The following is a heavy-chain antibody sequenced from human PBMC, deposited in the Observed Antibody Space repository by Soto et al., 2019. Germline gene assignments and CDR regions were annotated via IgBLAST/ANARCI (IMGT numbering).Heavy chain of an antibody. J-gene: IGHJ4*02. V-gene: IGHV3-7*01. Sequence: GGSLRLSCAASGFTFSSSWMNWVRQAPGKGLEWVAGIKEDGSEKYYVDIVKGRFTISRDNVENSLYLQMYSLRGEDSAVYFCARDRGYSSYDYWGLGTLVTVSS. D-gene: IGHD5-18*01. CDR2: IKEDGSEK. CDR3: ARDRGYSSYDY. CDR1: GFTFSSSW.